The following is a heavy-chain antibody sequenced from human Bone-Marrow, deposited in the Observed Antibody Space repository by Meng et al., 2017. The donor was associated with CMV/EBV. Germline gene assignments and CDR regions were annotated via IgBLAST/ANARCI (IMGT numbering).Heavy chain of an antibody. CDR1: GFIFSDHY. CDR3: ARTTVITYAIDV. D-gene: IGHD4-11*01. J-gene: IGHJ6*02. CDR2: IRNKANSYRT. Sequence: GGSLRLSCAASGFIFSDHYIDWVRQAPEKGLEWVGRIRNKANSYRTEYAASVQGRFTVSGDDSQNSVYLQMNSLKIEDTAVYYCARTTVITYAIDVWGQGTTVNVAS. V-gene: IGHV3-72*01.